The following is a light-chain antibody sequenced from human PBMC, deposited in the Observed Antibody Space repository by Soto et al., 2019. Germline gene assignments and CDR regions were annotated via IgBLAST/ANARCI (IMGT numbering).Light chain of an antibody. Sequence: DIQLTQSPSFLSASVGDKVTITCRASQALSSSLAWYQQNPGKAPKLLIYAASTLQSGVPSRFSGSGSGTEFTLTISSLQPEDFATYYCQQLNSYPLTFGGGAKVEI. V-gene: IGKV1-9*01. J-gene: IGKJ4*01. CDR1: QALSSS. CDR2: AAS. CDR3: QQLNSYPLT.